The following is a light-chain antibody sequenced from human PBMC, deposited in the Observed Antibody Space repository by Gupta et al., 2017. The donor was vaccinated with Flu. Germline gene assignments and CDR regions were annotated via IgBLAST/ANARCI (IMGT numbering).Light chain of an antibody. CDR1: SSNIGINY. CDR2: KTG. V-gene: IGLV1-47*01. J-gene: IGLJ3*02. Sequence: SSSNIGINYVYWYQQLPGTAPKLLIYKTGQRPAGVPDRFSGSKSDTSASLAISGLRSEDEADYFCAAWDDSLSGRVFGGGTKLTVL. CDR3: AAWDDSLSGRV.